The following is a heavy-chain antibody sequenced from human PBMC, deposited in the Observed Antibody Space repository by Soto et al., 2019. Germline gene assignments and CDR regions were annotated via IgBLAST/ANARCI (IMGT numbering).Heavy chain of an antibody. CDR2: ISGSGDST. Sequence: GGSLRLSCAASGFTFSSYAMSWVRQAPGKGLEWVSGISGSGDSTYYADSVKGRFTISRDNSKNTLYLQMNSLRAEDTAVYYCASTYGVYITQPGYWGQGTLVTVSS. CDR3: ASTYGVYITQPGY. V-gene: IGHV3-23*01. CDR1: GFTFSSYA. J-gene: IGHJ4*02. D-gene: IGHD4-17*01.